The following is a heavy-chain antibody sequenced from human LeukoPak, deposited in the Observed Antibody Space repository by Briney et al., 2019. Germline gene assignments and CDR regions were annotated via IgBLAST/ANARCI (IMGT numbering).Heavy chain of an antibody. V-gene: IGHV1-69*13. CDR2: IIPIFGTA. J-gene: IGHJ5*02. D-gene: IGHD3-3*01. CDR1: GGTFSSYA. Sequence: SVKVSCKASGGTFSSYAISWVRQAPGQGLEWMGGIIPIFGTANYAQKFQGRVTITADESTSTAYMELSSLRSEDTAVYYCARDGGTIWSGYYTGDSWNWFDPWGQGTLVTVSS. CDR3: ARDGGTIWSGYYTGDSWNWFDP.